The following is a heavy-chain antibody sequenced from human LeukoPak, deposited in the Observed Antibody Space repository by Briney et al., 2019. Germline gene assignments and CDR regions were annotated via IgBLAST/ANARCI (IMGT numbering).Heavy chain of an antibody. V-gene: IGHV4-4*07. CDR2: IYTSGST. CDR1: GGSISSYY. CDR3: ARGPEFIRTVGMRMVGNFDY. D-gene: IGHD2-2*01. J-gene: IGHJ4*02. Sequence: PSETLSLTCTVSGGSISSYYWSWIRQPAGKGLEWIGRIYTSGSTTYNPSLKSRVTMSVDTSKNQFSLKLSSVTAADTAVYYCARGPEFIRTVGMRMVGNFDYWGQGTLVTVSS.